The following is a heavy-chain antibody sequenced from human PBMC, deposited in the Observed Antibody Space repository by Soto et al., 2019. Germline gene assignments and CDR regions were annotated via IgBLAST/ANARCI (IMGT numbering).Heavy chain of an antibody. CDR3: AKEQKDSSTWSELNY. CDR1: GFTFSSYA. CDR2: ISGSGRST. Sequence: EVQLLESGGGLVQPGGSLRLSCAASGFTFSSYAMSWVRQAPGMGLEWVSAISGSGRSTYYADSVKGRFTISRDNSKNRLYLQMNSLRAEDTAVYYCAKEQKDSSTWSELNYWGQGTLVTVSS. D-gene: IGHD6-13*01. J-gene: IGHJ4*02. V-gene: IGHV3-23*01.